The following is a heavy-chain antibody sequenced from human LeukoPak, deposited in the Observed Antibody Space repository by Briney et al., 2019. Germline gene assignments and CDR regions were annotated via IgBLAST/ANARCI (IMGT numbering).Heavy chain of an antibody. J-gene: IGHJ4*02. CDR3: ARGLGDSSGRLFDY. Sequence: PSETLSLTCTVSGGSISSYYWSWIRQPPGKGLEWIGYIYYSGTTNYNPSLKSRVTISVDTSKNQFSLKLSSVTAADTAVYYCARGLGDSSGRLFDYWGQGTLVTVSS. D-gene: IGHD3-22*01. CDR2: IYYSGTT. V-gene: IGHV4-59*12. CDR1: GGSISSYY.